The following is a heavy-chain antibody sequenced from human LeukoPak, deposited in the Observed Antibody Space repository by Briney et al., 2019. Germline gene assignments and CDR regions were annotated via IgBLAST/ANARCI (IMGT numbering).Heavy chain of an antibody. CDR3: VKDALDDIVVAPPFFDY. J-gene: IGHJ4*02. Sequence: GGSLRLSCSASGLTFSIYAMDWVRQAPGKGLEYVSGISSDGGSTYYAASVKGRFTISRDQSKDTLYLQMSSLRAEDTAVYYCVKDALDDIVVAPPFFDYWGQGTLVTVSS. CDR2: ISSDGGST. CDR1: GLTFSIYA. D-gene: IGHD2-2*01. V-gene: IGHV3-64D*06.